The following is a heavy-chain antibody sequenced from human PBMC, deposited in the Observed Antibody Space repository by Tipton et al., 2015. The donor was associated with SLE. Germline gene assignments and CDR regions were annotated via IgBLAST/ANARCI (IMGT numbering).Heavy chain of an antibody. D-gene: IGHD1-26*01. V-gene: IGHV3-7*01. J-gene: IGHJ4*02. CDR3: ARDGLGGSFNC. Sequence: SLRLSCAASGGIFSNYWMSWVRQAPGKGLEWVANIRPDGTEEFYVDSMKGRLIISRDNAKNSVYLQVNSLRVEDTAVYYCARDGLGGSFNCWGQGTPVTVSS. CDR2: IRPDGTEE. CDR1: GGIFSNYW.